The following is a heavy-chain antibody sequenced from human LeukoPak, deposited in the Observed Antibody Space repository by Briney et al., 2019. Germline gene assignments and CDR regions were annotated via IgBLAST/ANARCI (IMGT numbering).Heavy chain of an antibody. CDR3: ARDRNTDFWSGYYTNYFDY. D-gene: IGHD3-3*01. CDR1: GFTFTNYW. V-gene: IGHV3-7*01. Sequence: GGSLRLSCAASGFTFTNYWMSWVRQAPGKGLDWVATTKQDGTEKYYVGSVKGRFTISRDNAKNSLFLQMNSLRAEDTAVYYCARDRNTDFWSGYYTNYFDYWGQGTLVTVSS. CDR2: TKQDGTEK. J-gene: IGHJ4*02.